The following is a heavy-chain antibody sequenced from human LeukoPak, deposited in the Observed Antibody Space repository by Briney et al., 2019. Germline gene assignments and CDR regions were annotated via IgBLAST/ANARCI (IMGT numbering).Heavy chain of an antibody. D-gene: IGHD5-24*01. CDR2: MNPNSGNT. J-gene: IGHJ4*02. V-gene: IGHV1-8*01. CDR1: GYTFTSYD. CDR3: ARGMRWLQSLYY. Sequence: ASVKVSCKASGYTFTSYDINWVRQATGQGLEWMGWMNPNSGNTGYAQKFQGRVTMTRNTSISTAYMELSSLRSEDTAVYYCARGMRWLQSLYYWGQGTLVTVSP.